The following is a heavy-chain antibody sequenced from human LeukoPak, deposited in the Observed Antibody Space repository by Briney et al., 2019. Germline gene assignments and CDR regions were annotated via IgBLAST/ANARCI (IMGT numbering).Heavy chain of an antibody. Sequence: GASVKVSCKASGYTFTGYYMHWVRQAPGQGLEWMGRLNPSSGGTNFAQRFQGRVTMTRDTSINTAYMELSRLTSDDTAVYYCVREASGWAVDYWGQGTLVTVSS. V-gene: IGHV1-2*06. J-gene: IGHJ4*02. D-gene: IGHD6-19*01. CDR1: GYTFTGYY. CDR2: LNPSSGGT. CDR3: VREASGWAVDY.